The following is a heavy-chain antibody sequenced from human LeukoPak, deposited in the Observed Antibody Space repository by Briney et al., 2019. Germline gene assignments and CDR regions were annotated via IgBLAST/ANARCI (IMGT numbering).Heavy chain of an antibody. J-gene: IGHJ3*02. Sequence: GSLRLSCVASGFTFSSYSMNWVRQAPGKGLGWVGEINHSGSTNYNPSLKSRVPISVDTSKNQFSLKLSSLTAADTAVYYCARVIVRGVIILVGAFDIWGQGTMVTVSS. CDR2: INHSGST. CDR3: ARVIVRGVIILVGAFDI. V-gene: IGHV4-34*01. D-gene: IGHD3-10*01. CDR1: GFTFSSYS.